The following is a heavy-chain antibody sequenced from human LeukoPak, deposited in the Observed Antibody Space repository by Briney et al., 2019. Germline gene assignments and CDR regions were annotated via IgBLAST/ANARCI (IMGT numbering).Heavy chain of an antibody. J-gene: IGHJ5*02. V-gene: IGHV4-59*01. CDR1: GGSIRSYY. Sequence: SETLSLTCTVSGGSIRSYYRSWIRQPPGKGLEWIGYIYYSGSPNYNPSLKSRLTISVDTSKNQFSLRLSSVTAADTAVYYCARAPGVGGGPVAGTNWFGPWGQGTLVTVSS. CDR2: IYYSGSP. D-gene: IGHD6-19*01. CDR3: ARAPGVGGGPVAGTNWFGP.